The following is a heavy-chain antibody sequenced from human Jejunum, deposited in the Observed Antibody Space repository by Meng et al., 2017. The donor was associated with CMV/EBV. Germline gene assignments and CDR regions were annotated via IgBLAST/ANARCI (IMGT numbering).Heavy chain of an antibody. J-gene: IGHJ5*02. CDR1: GYTFTGYY. V-gene: IGHV1-2*04. D-gene: IGHD1-1*01. CDR3: ARGRYELIWGLFDP. CDR2: INPNTGGT. Sequence: QVQLVQSGAEVKKPGASVKVSCKASGYTFTGYYIHWVRQAPGQGLEWMGWINPNTGGTKYAQKFQGWVTLTRDTSISTAYMELSRLRSDDTAVYYCARGRYELIWGLFDPWGQGTLVTVS.